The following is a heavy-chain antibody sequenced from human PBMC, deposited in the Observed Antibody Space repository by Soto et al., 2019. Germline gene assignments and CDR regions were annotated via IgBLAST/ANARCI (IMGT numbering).Heavy chain of an antibody. CDR3: ARDGPHIPAVGED. CDR1: GGAFSSYA. D-gene: IGHD6-13*01. CDR2: IIPIFGTA. Sequence: SVKVSCKASGGAFSSYAISWARQAPGQGLEWMGAIIPIFGTANYAQKYQGRVTITADDSTNTAYKELRNLIPDDTAAYYCARDGPHIPAVGEDWGQGTTVTVSS. J-gene: IGHJ6*02. V-gene: IGHV1-69*13.